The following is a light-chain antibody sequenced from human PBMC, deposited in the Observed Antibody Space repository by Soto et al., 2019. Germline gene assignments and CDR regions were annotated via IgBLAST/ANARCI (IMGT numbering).Light chain of an antibody. J-gene: IGKJ1*01. V-gene: IGKV3-20*01. Sequence: EIVLSLCPGTLSFSSGERATLSWRASQSVSSSYLAWYQQKLGQAPRLLIYGASSRASGIPDRFSGSGSGTDFTLTISRLEPEDFAVYYCQQYSSSSRTFGQGTKVDIK. CDR2: GAS. CDR1: QSVSSSY. CDR3: QQYSSSSRT.